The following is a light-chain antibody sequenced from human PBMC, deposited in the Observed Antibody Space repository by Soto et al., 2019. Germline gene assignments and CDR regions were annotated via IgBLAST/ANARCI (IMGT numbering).Light chain of an antibody. V-gene: IGKV1-17*01. CDR2: AAS. J-gene: IGKJ4*01. CDR1: QGIGND. CDR3: LQHNSFPLT. Sequence: DIQMTQSPSSLSSSVGDRVTITCRASQGIGNDLGWYQQKPAKAPKRLIYAASSLQSGVPARFSSSGSGTEFTLTISSLQPEDFATYCCLQHNSFPLTFCGGTTVEIK.